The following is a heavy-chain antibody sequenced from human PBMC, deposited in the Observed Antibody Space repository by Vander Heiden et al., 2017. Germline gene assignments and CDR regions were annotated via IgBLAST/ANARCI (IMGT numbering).Heavy chain of an antibody. CDR1: GYTFPSNY. D-gene: IGHD4-17*01. CDR3: ARGHMDYGGNKDEVDAFDI. Sequence: HVQLVQSGAEVKKPGAPVKVSCKAPGYTFPSNYMHWVRQAPGQGLEWMGIINPSGGSTSYAQKFQGRVTMTRDTSTSTVYMELSSLRSEDTAVYYCARGHMDYGGNKDEVDAFDIWGQGTMVTVSS. V-gene: IGHV1-46*01. CDR2: INPSGGST. J-gene: IGHJ3*02.